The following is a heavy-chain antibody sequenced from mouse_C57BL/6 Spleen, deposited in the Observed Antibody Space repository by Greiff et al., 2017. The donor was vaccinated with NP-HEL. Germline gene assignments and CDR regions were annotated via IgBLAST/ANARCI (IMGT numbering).Heavy chain of an antibody. Sequence: VQLQQSGAELVRPGASVTLSCKASGYTFTDYEMHWVKQTPVHGLEWIGAIDPENGGTAYNQKFKGKAILTADKSSSTAYMELRSLTSEDSAVYFCAREGRGYWGQGTTLTVSS. V-gene: IGHV1-15*01. CDR3: AREGRGY. CDR1: GYTFTDYE. D-gene: IGHD3-3*01. CDR2: IDPENGGT. J-gene: IGHJ2*01.